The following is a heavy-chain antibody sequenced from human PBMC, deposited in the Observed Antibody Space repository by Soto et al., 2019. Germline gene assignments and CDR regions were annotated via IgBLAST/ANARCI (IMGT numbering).Heavy chain of an antibody. CDR2: IGGDAVTT. D-gene: IGHD6-19*01. CDR3: AKALYSSTYSRGMDV. Sequence: GGSLRLSCAASGFSFGSYSMTWVRQAPGKWLEWVSVIGGDAVTTYYADSVKGRFTVSRDNSKNTVHLQMNSLRAEDTAVYYCAKALYSSTYSRGMDVWGQGTTVNVSS. CDR1: GFSFGSYS. J-gene: IGHJ6*02. V-gene: IGHV3-23*01.